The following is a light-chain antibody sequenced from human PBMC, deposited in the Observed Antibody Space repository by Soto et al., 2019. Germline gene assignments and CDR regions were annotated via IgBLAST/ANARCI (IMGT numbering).Light chain of an antibody. CDR1: TSDVGIYNL. V-gene: IGLV2-23*02. J-gene: IGLJ3*02. CDR3: SSYAGRRRV. Sequence: QSVLTQPASVSGSPGQSITISCSGTTSDVGIYNLVSWYQQHPGKAPKLVIYEVDKRPSGVSNRFSGSRSGNTASLTISGLQSEDEADYYCSSYAGRRRVFGGGTKVTVL. CDR2: EVD.